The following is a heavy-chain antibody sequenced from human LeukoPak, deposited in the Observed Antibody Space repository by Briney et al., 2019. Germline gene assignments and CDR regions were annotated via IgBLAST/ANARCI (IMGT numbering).Heavy chain of an antibody. CDR1: GFSFSDYY. V-gene: IGHV3-11*01. D-gene: IGHD2/OR15-2a*01. CDR2: ISSSGIGT. Sequence: GGSLRLSCAASGFSFSDYYMSWIRQAPGKGLEWLSYISSSGIGTHYADSVKGRLTISRDNAKNSLFLQMNSLRAEDTAVYYCARDFRDRSMPIEYWGQGTLVTVSS. J-gene: IGHJ4*02. CDR3: ARDFRDRSMPIEY.